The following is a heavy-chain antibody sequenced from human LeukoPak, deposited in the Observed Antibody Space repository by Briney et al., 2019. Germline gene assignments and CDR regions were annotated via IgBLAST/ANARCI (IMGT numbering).Heavy chain of an antibody. V-gene: IGHV1-46*01. J-gene: IGHJ4*02. D-gene: IGHD5-18*01. CDR3: ASSGNTWILDY. Sequence: GASVKLSCKASGYTFTSYDMHCVRQAPGQGIEWMGIINPSGGSTSYAQKFQGRVTMTRDTSTSTVYMELSSLRSEDTAVYYCASSGNTWILDYWGQGTLVTVSS. CDR1: GYTFTSYD. CDR2: INPSGGST.